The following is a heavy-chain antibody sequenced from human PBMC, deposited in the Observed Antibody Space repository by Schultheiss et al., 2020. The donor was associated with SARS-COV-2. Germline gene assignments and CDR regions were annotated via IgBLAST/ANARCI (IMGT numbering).Heavy chain of an antibody. D-gene: IGHD1-1*01. CDR2: MNPNSGNR. Sequence: GGSLRLSCKASGYIFSGYYLHWVRQAPGQGLEWMGWMNPNSGNRGYAQKFQGRVTMTRNTSISTAYMQLSSLRSEDTAVYYCAREGPYNWNDVSPYYYYGMDVWGQGTTVTVSS. CDR3: AREGPYNWNDVSPYYYYGMDV. CDR1: GYIFSGYY. J-gene: IGHJ6*02. V-gene: IGHV1-8*02.